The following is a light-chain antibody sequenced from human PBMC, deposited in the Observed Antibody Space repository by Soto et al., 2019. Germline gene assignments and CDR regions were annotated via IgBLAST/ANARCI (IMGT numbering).Light chain of an antibody. J-gene: IGLJ1*01. V-gene: IGLV2-11*01. CDR1: SSDVGTYDF. Sequence: QSVLTQPRSVSGSPGQSVTISCTGASSDVGTYDFVSWYQQHPGKAPRLMIFDVSERPSGVPDRFSGSKSGNTASLTISGLQAEDEDDYYCCLYAVTFYVFRTGTKVTVL. CDR2: DVS. CDR3: CLYAVTFYV.